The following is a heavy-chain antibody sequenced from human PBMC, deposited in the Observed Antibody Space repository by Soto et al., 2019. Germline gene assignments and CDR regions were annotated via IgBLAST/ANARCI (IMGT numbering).Heavy chain of an antibody. CDR2: INAGNGNT. CDR1: GYTFTSYA. CDR3: ARWGYYYDSSGYRLTLLDY. J-gene: IGHJ4*02. Sequence: VASVKVSCKASGYTFTSYAMHWVRQAPGQRLEWMGWINAGNGNTKYSQKFQGRVTITRDTSASTAYMELSSLRSEDTAVYYCARWGYYYDSSGYRLTLLDYWGQGTLVTVSS. D-gene: IGHD3-22*01. V-gene: IGHV1-3*01.